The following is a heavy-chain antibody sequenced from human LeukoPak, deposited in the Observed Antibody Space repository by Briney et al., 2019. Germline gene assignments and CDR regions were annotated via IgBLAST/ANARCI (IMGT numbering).Heavy chain of an antibody. CDR3: ARVSGYDWESFYDY. D-gene: IGHD5-12*01. CDR2: IYFNGNT. CDR1: GGSIGYYY. J-gene: IGHJ4*02. Sequence: PSETLSLTCTVSGGSIGYYYWNWIRQPPGKRLEWVGYIYFNGNTNSNPSLKSRVTISVDTSKNQFSLRLSSVTAADTAVYYCARVSGYDWESFYDYWGQGTLVTVSS. V-gene: IGHV4-59*01.